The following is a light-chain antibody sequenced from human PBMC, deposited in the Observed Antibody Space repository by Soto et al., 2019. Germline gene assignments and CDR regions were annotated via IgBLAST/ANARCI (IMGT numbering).Light chain of an antibody. CDR1: QSLLHRNGYNY. Sequence: DVVLTQSPLSLPVTPGEPASISCRSNQSLLHRNGYNYLDWYLQKPGQSPQLLIYLGSNRASGVPDKFSGSGSGTDFTLKISRVAAEDVGVYYCLQTTQFPFSFGPGTKVDI. J-gene: IGKJ3*01. CDR3: LQTTQFPFS. V-gene: IGKV2-28*01. CDR2: LGS.